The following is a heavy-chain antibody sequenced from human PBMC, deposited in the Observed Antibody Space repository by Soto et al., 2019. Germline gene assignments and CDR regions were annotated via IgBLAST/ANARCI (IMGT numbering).Heavy chain of an antibody. D-gene: IGHD1-1*01. V-gene: IGHV4-34*01. CDR3: ARSPRSISTGGIDF. CDR2: INHSGST. J-gene: IGHJ4*01. Sequence: PSDTLSLTCPIFGGSFSVYYWSWIGQPPGKGLEWIGEINHSGSTNYNPSLKSRVTISVDKSKNHFSLKVSSVTAADTAVYFCARSPRSISTGGIDFWGQGILVTVS. CDR1: GGSFSVYY.